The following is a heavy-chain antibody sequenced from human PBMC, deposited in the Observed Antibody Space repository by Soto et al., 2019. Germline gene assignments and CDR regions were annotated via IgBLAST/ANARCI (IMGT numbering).Heavy chain of an antibody. V-gene: IGHV3-23*01. J-gene: IGHJ4*02. CDR2: SSGSGGST. CDR1: GFTFSSYA. Sequence: EVQLLESGGGLVQPGGSLRLSCAASGFTFSSYAMSWVRQAPGKGLEWVSASSGSGGSTDYADSVKGRFTISRDNSKNTLYLQMNSLRAEDTAVYYCAKDLNYYYDSSGYYYWGQGTLVTVSS. CDR3: AKDLNYYYDSSGYYY. D-gene: IGHD3-22*01.